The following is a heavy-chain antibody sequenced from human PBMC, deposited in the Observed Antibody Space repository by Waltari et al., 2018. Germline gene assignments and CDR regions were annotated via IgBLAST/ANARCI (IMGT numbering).Heavy chain of an antibody. CDR1: GYTFTGYY. J-gene: IGHJ3*02. Sequence: QVQLVQSGAEVKKPGASVTVSCKASGYTFTGYYMHWVRQAPGQGLEWMGWINPNSGGTNDAQKFQGRVTMTRDTSISTAYMELSRLRSDDTAVYYCSRTHAFDIWGQGTMVTVSS. CDR3: SRTHAFDI. V-gene: IGHV1-2*02. D-gene: IGHD2-2*01. CDR2: INPNSGGT.